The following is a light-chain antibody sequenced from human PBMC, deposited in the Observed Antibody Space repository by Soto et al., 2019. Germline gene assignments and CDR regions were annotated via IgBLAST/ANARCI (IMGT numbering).Light chain of an antibody. CDR2: RND. CDR1: SSNTGGNV. J-gene: IGLJ1*01. V-gene: IGLV1-47*01. CDR3: NSYAGSNNAV. Sequence: QSVLIQPPSASGTPGQTVTISCSGSSSNTGGNVVSWFLLLPGSAPKLLVYRNDQWPSGVPGRFSGSKSGTSASLAINGLRSEDEADYYCNSYAGSNNAVFGTGTKVTVL.